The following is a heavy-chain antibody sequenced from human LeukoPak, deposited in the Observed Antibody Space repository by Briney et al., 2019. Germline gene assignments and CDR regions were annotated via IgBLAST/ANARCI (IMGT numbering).Heavy chain of an antibody. CDR2: IWYDGSNK. Sequence: PGGSLRLSCAASGFTFSSYGMHWVRQAPGKGLEWVAVIWYDGSNKYYADSVKGRFTISRDNSKNTLYLQMNSLRAEDTAVYYCAQSGDYSFISDYWGQGTLVTVSS. D-gene: IGHD4-17*01. V-gene: IGHV3-33*01. J-gene: IGHJ4*02. CDR1: GFTFSSYG. CDR3: AQSGDYSFISDY.